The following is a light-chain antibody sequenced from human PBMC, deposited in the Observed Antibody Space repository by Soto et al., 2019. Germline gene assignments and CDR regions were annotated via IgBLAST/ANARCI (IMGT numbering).Light chain of an antibody. J-gene: IGLJ1*01. Sequence: QSALTQPPSASGSPGQSVTISCTGTSSDVGGYNYVSWYQQYPGKAPKLMIYDVTKRPSGVPDRFSGSKSGNTASLTVSGVQAEDEADYYCSSYEGSIHVFGTGTKVTVL. V-gene: IGLV2-8*01. CDR1: SSDVGGYNY. CDR3: SSYEGSIHV. CDR2: DVT.